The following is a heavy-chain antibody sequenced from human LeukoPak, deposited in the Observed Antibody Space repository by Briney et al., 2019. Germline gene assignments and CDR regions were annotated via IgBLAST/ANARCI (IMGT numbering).Heavy chain of an antibody. CDR2: VYYDGTS. V-gene: IGHV4-39*01. D-gene: IGHD5-24*01. CDR3: VRHISTNTGYFDS. CDR1: GGSINSHSYY. J-gene: IGHJ4*02. Sequence: PSETLSLTCTVSGGSINSHSYYWGWIRQPPGKGLEWIGTVYYDGTSYSNPSLKSRAAVFVDTSRDQFSLDLSFVTAADTALYYCVRHISTNTGYFDSCGQGTLVSVSS.